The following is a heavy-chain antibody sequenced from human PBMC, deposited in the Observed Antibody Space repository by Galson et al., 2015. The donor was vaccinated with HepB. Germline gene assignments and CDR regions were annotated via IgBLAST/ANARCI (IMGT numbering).Heavy chain of an antibody. V-gene: IGHV3-23*01. Sequence: SLRLSCAASGFTFSDYAMTWVRQAPGKGLEWVSTIIGSGDRTYYAGSVKGRFTISRDNSKNTLFLQIDSLRAEDTAVYYCAKSSGYASGYYLEYWGQGILVTVSS. CDR1: GFTFSDYA. D-gene: IGHD5-12*01. J-gene: IGHJ4*02. CDR2: IIGSGDRT. CDR3: AKSSGYASGYYLEY.